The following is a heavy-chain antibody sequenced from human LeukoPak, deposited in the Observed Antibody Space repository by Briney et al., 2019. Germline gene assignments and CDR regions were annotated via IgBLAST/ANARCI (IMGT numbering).Heavy chain of an antibody. CDR3: ARDYFDGTAFYSYFDL. CDR1: GFPVKCNF. J-gene: IGHJ2*01. D-gene: IGHD3-22*01. V-gene: IGHV3-66*01. Sequence: GSLRLSLAASGFPVKCNFMSWGRPAPGEGMEWVSLISGGGTTYYADSVKGRFTISRDNSKNTLYLQMNRLRDEDTAVYYCARDYFDGTAFYSYFDLWGRGTLVTVSS. CDR2: ISGGGTT.